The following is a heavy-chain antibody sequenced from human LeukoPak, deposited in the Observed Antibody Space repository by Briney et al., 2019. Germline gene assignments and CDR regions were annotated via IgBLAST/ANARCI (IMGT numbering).Heavy chain of an antibody. Sequence: SETLSLTCTVSGGSISSYYWSWIRQLPGKGLEWIGYIYYSGSTNYNPSLKSRVTISVDTSKNQFSLKLSSVTAADTAVYYCATRGYSYALDAFDIWGQGTMVTVSS. CDR1: GGSISSYY. CDR2: IYYSGST. CDR3: ATRGYSYALDAFDI. V-gene: IGHV4-59*01. D-gene: IGHD5-18*01. J-gene: IGHJ3*02.